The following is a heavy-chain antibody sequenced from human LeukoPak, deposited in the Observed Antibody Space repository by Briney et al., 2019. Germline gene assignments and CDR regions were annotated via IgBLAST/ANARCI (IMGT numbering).Heavy chain of an antibody. V-gene: IGHV4-34*01. J-gene: IGHJ6*02. CDR1: GGSFSGYY. Sequence: PSETLSLTCAVYGGSFSGYYWSWIRQPPGKGLERIGEINHSGSTNYNPSLKSRVTISVDTSKNQFSLKLSSVTAADTAVYYCARDVLYPYYYYGMDVWGQGTTVTVSS. CDR3: ARDVLYPYYYYGMDV. CDR2: INHSGST.